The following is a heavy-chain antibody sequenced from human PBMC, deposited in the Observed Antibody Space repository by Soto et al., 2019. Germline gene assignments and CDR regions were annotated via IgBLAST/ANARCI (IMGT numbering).Heavy chain of an antibody. CDR3: ASHTSASAGAVHEYFYSGMDV. J-gene: IGHJ6*02. D-gene: IGHD6-13*01. CDR2: IYPGDSDT. Sequence: GESLKISCKGSGYSFTSYWIGWVRQMPGKGLEWMGIIYPGDSDTRYSPSFQGQVTISADKSISTAYLQCSSLKASDTTMMYSASHTSASAGAVHEYFYSGMDVWAPGTTVTVSS. V-gene: IGHV5-51*01. CDR1: GYSFTSYW.